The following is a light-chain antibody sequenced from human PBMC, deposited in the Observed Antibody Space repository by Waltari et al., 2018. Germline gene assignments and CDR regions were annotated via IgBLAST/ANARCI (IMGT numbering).Light chain of an antibody. V-gene: IGLV3-1*01. J-gene: IGLJ2*01. CDR2: QDS. CDR3: QAWDSSTAPV. CDR1: KLGDKY. Sequence: SYELTQPPSVSVSPGQTASITCSGDKLGDKYACWYQQKPGQSPVLVIYQDSKRPSGIPERFSGSNSGNTATLTISGTQAMDEADYYCQAWDSSTAPVFGGGT.